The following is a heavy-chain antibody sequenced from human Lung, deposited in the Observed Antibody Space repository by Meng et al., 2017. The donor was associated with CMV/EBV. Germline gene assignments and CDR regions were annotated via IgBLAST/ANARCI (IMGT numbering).Heavy chain of an antibody. D-gene: IGHD2-21*02. CDR3: VKGGGEKVTIDAMDV. J-gene: IGHJ6*02. Sequence: SLKIPCAASGFTFDDFANHGVRQSPGEGLEWVSGISGNSGYIGYADSVKGRFTISRDNARKTLSLEINPLRVEDTGLYYGVKGGGEKVTIDAMDVWGQGXTVTVSS. CDR2: ISGNSGYI. CDR1: GFTFDDFA. V-gene: IGHV3-9*01.